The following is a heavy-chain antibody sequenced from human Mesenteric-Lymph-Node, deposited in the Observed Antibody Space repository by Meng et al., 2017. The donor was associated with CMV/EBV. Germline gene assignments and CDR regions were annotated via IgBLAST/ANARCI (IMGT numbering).Heavy chain of an antibody. V-gene: IGHV3-NL1*01. CDR1: GFTFNDYG. D-gene: IGHD1-26*01. J-gene: IGHJ4*02. CDR2: IYSGGST. CDR3: ARGRSGSYYDY. Sequence: GGSLRLSCAASGFTFNDYGIHWVRQAPGKGLDWVSVIYSGGSTYYADSVKGRFTISRDNSKNTLYLQMNSLRAEDTAVYYCARGRSGSYYDYWGQGTLVTVSS.